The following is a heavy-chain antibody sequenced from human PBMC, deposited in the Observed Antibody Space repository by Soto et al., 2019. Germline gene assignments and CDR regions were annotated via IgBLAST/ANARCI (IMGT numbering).Heavy chain of an antibody. CDR2: INHSGST. CDR3: ARGYCSSTSCPTSVYYYYGMDV. J-gene: IGHJ6*02. V-gene: IGHV4-34*01. CDR1: GGSFSGYY. D-gene: IGHD2-2*01. Sequence: QVQLQQWGAGLLKPSETLSLTCAVYGGSFSGYYWSWISQPPGKGLEWIGEINHSGSTNYNPSLKSRVTISVDTSKNQFSLKPSSVTAADTAVYYCARGYCSSTSCPTSVYYYYGMDVWGQGTTVTVSS.